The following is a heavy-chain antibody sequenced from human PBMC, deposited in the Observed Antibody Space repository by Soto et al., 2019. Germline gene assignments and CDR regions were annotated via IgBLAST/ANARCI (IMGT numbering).Heavy chain of an antibody. D-gene: IGHD3-10*01. CDR2: IYWDDDQ. V-gene: IGHV2-5*02. CDR1: GFSLSINGVA. Sequence: QITLKESGPTLVKPTQTLTLTCTFSGFSLSINGVAVGSIRQPPGQALEWLALIYWDDDQRYNPSLKNRLTITKDTSRNQVVLTMTNMDPVDTATYYCAHKRDVSRGFKYWGQGTLVTVSS. J-gene: IGHJ4*02. CDR3: AHKRDVSRGFKY.